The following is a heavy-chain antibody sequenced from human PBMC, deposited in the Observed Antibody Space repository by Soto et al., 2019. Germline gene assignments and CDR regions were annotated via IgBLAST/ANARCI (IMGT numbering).Heavy chain of an antibody. CDR3: ARGRRTFPYYYGMDV. V-gene: IGHV4-30-2*01. J-gene: IGHJ6*02. CDR2: IYHSGST. CDR1: GGSISSDGYS. Sequence: QLLESGSGLVKPSQTLSLTCAVSGGSISSDGYSWGWIRQPPGKGLEWIGYIYHSGSTYYNPSLKSRVTISINKSKNQFSLTLSSVTAADTAVYYCARGRRTFPYYYGMDVWGHGTTVSVSS.